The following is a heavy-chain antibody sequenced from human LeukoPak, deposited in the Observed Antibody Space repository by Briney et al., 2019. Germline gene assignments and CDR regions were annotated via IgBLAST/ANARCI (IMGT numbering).Heavy chain of an antibody. Sequence: PGGSLRLSCAASGFTFSSYSMNWVRQAPGKGLEWVSSISSSSSYIYYADSVKGRFTISRDNAKNSLYLQMNSLRAEDTAVYYCAREDSMITFGGVIVNDAFDIWGQGTMVTVSS. D-gene: IGHD3-16*02. V-gene: IGHV3-21*01. CDR3: AREDSMITFGGVIVNDAFDI. CDR1: GFTFSSYS. J-gene: IGHJ3*02. CDR2: ISSSSSYI.